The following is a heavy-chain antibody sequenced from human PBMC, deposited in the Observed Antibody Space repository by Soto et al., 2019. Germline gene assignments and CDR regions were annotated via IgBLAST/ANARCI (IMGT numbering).Heavy chain of an antibody. D-gene: IGHD2-15*01. V-gene: IGHV1-8*01. J-gene: IGHJ4*02. CDR1: GYTFTSYD. Sequence: ASVKVSCKASGYTFTSYDINWVRQATGQGLEWMGWMNPNSGNTGYAQKFQGRVTMTRNTSISTAYMELSSLRPEDTAVYYCARFHSRYCSGGSCYLGYWGQGTLVTVSS. CDR2: MNPNSGNT. CDR3: ARFHSRYCSGGSCYLGY.